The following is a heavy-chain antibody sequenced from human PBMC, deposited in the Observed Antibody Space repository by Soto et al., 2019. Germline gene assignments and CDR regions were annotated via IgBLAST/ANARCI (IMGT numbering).Heavy chain of an antibody. D-gene: IGHD3-16*01. J-gene: IGHJ6*02. V-gene: IGHV1-46*01. Sequence: GASVKVSCKASGYTFTSYYMHWVRQAPGQGLEWMGIINPSGGSTSYAQKFQGRVTMTRDTSTSTVYMELSSLRSEDTAVYYCARDLILPNGPYYYYYGMDVWGQGTTVTVSS. CDR3: ARDLILPNGPYYYYYGMDV. CDR1: GYTFTSYY. CDR2: INPSGGST.